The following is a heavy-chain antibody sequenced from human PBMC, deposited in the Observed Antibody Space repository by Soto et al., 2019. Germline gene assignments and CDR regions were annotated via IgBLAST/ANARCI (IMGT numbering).Heavy chain of an antibody. V-gene: IGHV5-10-1*01. Sequence: PGESLKISCKGSGYSFTSYWISWVRQMPGKGLEWMGRIDPSDSYTNYSPSFQGHVTISADKSISTAYLQWSSLKASDTAMYYCASGSTSYYYYYGMDVWGQGTTVTVSS. J-gene: IGHJ6*02. CDR3: ASGSTSYYYYYGMDV. CDR2: IDPSDSYT. CDR1: GYSFTSYW. D-gene: IGHD2-2*01.